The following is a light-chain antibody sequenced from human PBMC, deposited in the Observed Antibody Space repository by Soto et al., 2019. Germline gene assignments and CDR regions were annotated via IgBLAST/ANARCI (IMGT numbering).Light chain of an antibody. CDR2: GAS. V-gene: IGKV3-20*01. CDR3: QQYGNSRGT. CDR1: QSVSTSY. J-gene: IGKJ1*01. Sequence: DIVLTQSPASLSLSAGDRATLSCRASQSVSTSYLAWYQQKPGQAPRLLIYGASSRATGIPDRFSGSGSGTALTLTISGLEPEDFAVYYCQQYGNSRGTFGQGTKVDIK.